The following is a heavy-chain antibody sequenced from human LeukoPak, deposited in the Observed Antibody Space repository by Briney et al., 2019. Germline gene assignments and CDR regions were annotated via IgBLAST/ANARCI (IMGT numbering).Heavy chain of an antibody. CDR3: ARGQTTVTN. CDR1: GFTFSSYW. Sequence: GGSLRLSCAAPGFTFSSYWMSWVRQAPGKGLEWVANIKQDGSEKYYVDSVEGRFTISRDNAKNSLYLQMNSLRAEDTAVYYCARGQTTVTNWGQGTLVTVSS. D-gene: IGHD4-17*01. V-gene: IGHV3-7*03. J-gene: IGHJ4*02. CDR2: IKQDGSEK.